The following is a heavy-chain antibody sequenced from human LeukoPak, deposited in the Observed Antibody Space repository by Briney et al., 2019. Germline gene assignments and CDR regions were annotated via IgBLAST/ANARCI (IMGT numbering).Heavy chain of an antibody. CDR2: IYYSGST. CDR1: GGSISSYY. CDR3: ARQVYYYDSSTYYYYMDV. J-gene: IGHJ6*03. V-gene: IGHV4-59*08. Sequence: SETLSLTCTVSGGSISSYYWSWIRQTPGKGLEWIGHIYYSGSTNYNPSLKSRVTISVDTSKNQFSLKLSSVTAADTAVYYCARQVYYYDSSTYYYYMDVWGKGTTVTVSS. D-gene: IGHD3-22*01.